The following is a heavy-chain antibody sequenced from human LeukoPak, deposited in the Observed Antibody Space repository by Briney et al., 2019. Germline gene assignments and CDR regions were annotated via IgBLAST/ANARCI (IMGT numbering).Heavy chain of an antibody. CDR3: ARDESGDLRDFWSGYRYNWFDP. Sequence: SETLSLTCTVSGGSISSYYWSWIRQPAGKGLEWIGRIYTSGSTNYNPSLKSRVTMSVDTSKNQFSLKLNSVTAADTAVYYCARDESGDLRDFWSGYRYNWFDPWGQGTLVTVSS. CDR1: GGSISSYY. D-gene: IGHD3-3*01. V-gene: IGHV4-4*07. CDR2: IYTSGST. J-gene: IGHJ5*02.